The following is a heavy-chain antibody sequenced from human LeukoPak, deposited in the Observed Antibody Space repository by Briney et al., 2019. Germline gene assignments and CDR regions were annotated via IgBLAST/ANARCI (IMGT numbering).Heavy chain of an antibody. CDR2: IYSGGST. CDR3: AKGRGIAAAGTGYYYYGMDV. Sequence: GGSLRLSCAASGFTVSSNYMSWVRQAPGKGLEWVSVIYSGGSTYYADSVKGRFTISRDNSKNTLYLQMNSLRAEDTAVYYCAKGRGIAAAGTGYYYYGMDVWGQGTTVTVSS. CDR1: GFTVSSNY. J-gene: IGHJ6*02. V-gene: IGHV3-53*01. D-gene: IGHD6-13*01.